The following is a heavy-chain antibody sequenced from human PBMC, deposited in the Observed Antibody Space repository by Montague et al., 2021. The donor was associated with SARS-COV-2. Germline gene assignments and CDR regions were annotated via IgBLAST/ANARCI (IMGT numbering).Heavy chain of an antibody. Sequence: SETLSLTCGVSGGSINSYYWSWIRQPAGKGLEWIGRIYTSGRTNHSPSLKSRVTISVDTSRNHLSLKLTSVTAADTAVYYCARSTVDIAMAFDDWGQGTLVTVAP. CDR1: GGSINSYY. V-gene: IGHV4-4*07. CDR3: ARSTVDIAMAFDD. CDR2: IYTSGRT. D-gene: IGHD5-18*01. J-gene: IGHJ4*02.